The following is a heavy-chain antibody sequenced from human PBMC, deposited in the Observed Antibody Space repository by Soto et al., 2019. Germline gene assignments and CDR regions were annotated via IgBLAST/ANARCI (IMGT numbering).Heavy chain of an antibody. Sequence: GGSLRLSCTGSGFTFRDSALSWFRQAPGKGLEWISFIRSKTYGGTTEYAPSVQGRFTISRDDSRSSAYLQMDSLKTEDTAVYFCAKDSEYNDVLTGYYLFEYWGQGTPVTVYS. CDR1: GFTFRDSA. CDR3: AKDSEYNDVLTGYYLFEY. CDR2: IRSKTYGGTT. D-gene: IGHD3-9*01. V-gene: IGHV3-49*03. J-gene: IGHJ4*02.